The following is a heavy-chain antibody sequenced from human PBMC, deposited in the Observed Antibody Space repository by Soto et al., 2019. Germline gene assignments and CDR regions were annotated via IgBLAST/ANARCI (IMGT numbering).Heavy chain of an antibody. CDR3: ARDSERLPSFDWLLSLGPEMEYYFDY. CDR2: ISAYNGNT. J-gene: IGHJ4*02. Sequence: ASVKVSCKASGYTFTSYGISWVRQAPGQGLEWMGWISAYNGNTNYAQKLQGRVTMTTDTSTSTAYMELRSLRSDDTAVYYCARDSERLPSFDWLLSLGPEMEYYFDYWGQGTLVTVSS. D-gene: IGHD3-9*01. CDR1: GYTFTSYG. V-gene: IGHV1-18*01.